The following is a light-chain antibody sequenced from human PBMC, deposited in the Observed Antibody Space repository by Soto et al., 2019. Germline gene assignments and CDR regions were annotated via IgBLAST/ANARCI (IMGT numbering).Light chain of an antibody. CDR2: DVS. CDR1: SGDIGDYNY. Sequence: SVLTQPASVSGSPGQSITISCVGTSGDIGDYNYVSWYQQHPGKVPKVIIYDVSNRPSGVSYRFSGTKSGNTASLTISGLQAEDEADYYCSSYTSISTYVFGTGTKVTVL. V-gene: IGLV2-14*01. J-gene: IGLJ1*01. CDR3: SSYTSISTYV.